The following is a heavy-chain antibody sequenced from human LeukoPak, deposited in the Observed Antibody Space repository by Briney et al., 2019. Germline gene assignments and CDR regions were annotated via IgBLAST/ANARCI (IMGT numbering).Heavy chain of an antibody. D-gene: IGHD3-3*01. Sequence: PSETLSLTCTVSGYSITSGYYWGWIRQPPGKGLEWIGSIYQSGSTFYNPSLKSRVTISVDTSKNQFSLKLSSVTAADTAVYYCARAQKYDFWSGRDAFDIWGQGIMVTVSS. V-gene: IGHV4-38-2*02. CDR1: GYSITSGYY. J-gene: IGHJ3*02. CDR3: ARAQKYDFWSGRDAFDI. CDR2: IYQSGST.